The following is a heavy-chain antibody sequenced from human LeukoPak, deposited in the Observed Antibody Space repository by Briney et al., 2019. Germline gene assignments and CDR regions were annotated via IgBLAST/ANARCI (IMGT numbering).Heavy chain of an antibody. CDR3: ARMRYYYDSSGPWYYGMDV. V-gene: IGHV4-34*01. Sequence: SETLSLTCAVYGGSFSGYYWSWIRQPPGKGLEWIGEINHSGSTNYNPSLKSRVTISVDTSKNQFSLKLSPVTAADTAVYYCARMRYYYDSSGPWYYGMDVWGQGTTVTVSS. D-gene: IGHD3-22*01. CDR1: GGSFSGYY. CDR2: INHSGST. J-gene: IGHJ6*02.